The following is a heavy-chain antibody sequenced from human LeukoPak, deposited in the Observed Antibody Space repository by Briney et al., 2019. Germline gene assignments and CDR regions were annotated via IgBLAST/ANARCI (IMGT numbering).Heavy chain of an antibody. V-gene: IGHV3-23*01. CDR2: VCGSGGYT. Sequence: GGSLRLSCAASGFTFSSYAMSRVRQAPGKGLEWVSSVCGSGGYTYYAGSVKGRFTISRDNSKNTLYLQMNSLRAEDTAIYYCAKDRPNYYDSSRHYYTRDGDYWGQGTLVTVSS. D-gene: IGHD3-22*01. CDR1: GFTFSSYA. CDR3: AKDRPNYYDSSRHYYTRDGDY. J-gene: IGHJ4*02.